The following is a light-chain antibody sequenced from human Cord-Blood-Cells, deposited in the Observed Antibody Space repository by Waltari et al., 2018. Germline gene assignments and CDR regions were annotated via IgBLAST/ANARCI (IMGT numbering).Light chain of an antibody. CDR1: SSDVGSYNL. V-gene: IGLV2-23*01. Sequence: QSALTQPASVSGSPGQSITISCTGTSSDVGSYNLVSWYQQHPGKAPKLMIYEGSKLPSGVSNRFSGSKSGNTASPTISGLQAEDEADYYCCSYAGSSTLVVFGGGTKLTVL. CDR3: CSYAGSSTLVV. J-gene: IGLJ2*01. CDR2: EGS.